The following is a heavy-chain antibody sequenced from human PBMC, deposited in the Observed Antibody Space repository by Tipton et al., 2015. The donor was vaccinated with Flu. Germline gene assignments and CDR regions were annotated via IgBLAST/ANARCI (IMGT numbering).Heavy chain of an antibody. Sequence: TLSLTCTVSGGSLSSFYWTWIRQPAGKGLEWIGRIYSSGIIKYNPSLKSRVTMSVDTSKNQFSLRLNSVTAADTAVYYCARLPRYSSGWGRYFDLWGRGTLVTVSS. CDR3: ARLPRYSSGWGRYFDL. D-gene: IGHD6-19*01. V-gene: IGHV4-4*07. J-gene: IGHJ2*01. CDR2: IYSSGII. CDR1: GGSLSSFY.